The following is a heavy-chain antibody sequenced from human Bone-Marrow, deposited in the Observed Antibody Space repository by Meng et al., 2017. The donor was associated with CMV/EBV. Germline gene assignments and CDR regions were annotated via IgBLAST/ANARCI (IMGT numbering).Heavy chain of an antibody. Sequence: GESLKISCTASGFTFGDYAMSWVRQAPGKGLEWVGFIRSKAYGGTTEYAASVKGRFTISRDDSKSIAYLQMNSLKTEDTAVYYCTRYSKTGTPRGRLSVLDYWGQGTLVTVSS. CDR1: GFTFGDYA. D-gene: IGHD1-1*01. J-gene: IGHJ4*02. CDR3: TRYSKTGTPRGRLSVLDY. V-gene: IGHV3-49*04. CDR2: IRSKAYGGTT.